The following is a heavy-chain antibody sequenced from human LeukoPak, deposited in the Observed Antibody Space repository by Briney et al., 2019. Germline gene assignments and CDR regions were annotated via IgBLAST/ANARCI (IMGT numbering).Heavy chain of an antibody. CDR3: ARAAYYDSSGYYLDAFDI. CDR1: GGSISSGGYY. D-gene: IGHD3-22*01. J-gene: IGHJ3*02. Sequence: PSETLSFTCTVSGGSISSGGYYWSWIRQHPGKGLEWIGYIYYSGSTYYNPSLKSRVTISVDTSKNQFSLKLSSVTAADTAVYYCARAAYYDSSGYYLDAFDIWGQGTMVTVSS. V-gene: IGHV4-31*03. CDR2: IYYSGST.